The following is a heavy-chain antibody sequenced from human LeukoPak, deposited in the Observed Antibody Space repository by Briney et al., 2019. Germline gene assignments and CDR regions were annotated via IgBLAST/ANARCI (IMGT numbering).Heavy chain of an antibody. CDR1: GYTFTSFG. CDR3: ARDRRDETSWFDP. CDR2: ISAYNGNT. Sequence: ASVKVSCKASGYTFTSFGISWVRQAAGLGLEWMGWISAYNGNTNYPQNLQGRVTLTIDTSTSTAYMELRSLRSDDTAVYYGARDRRDETSWFDPWGQGTLATVSS. J-gene: IGHJ5*02. V-gene: IGHV1-18*01. D-gene: IGHD5-24*01.